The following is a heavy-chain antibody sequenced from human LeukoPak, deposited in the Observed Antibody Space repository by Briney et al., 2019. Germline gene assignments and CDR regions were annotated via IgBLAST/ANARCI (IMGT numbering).Heavy chain of an antibody. D-gene: IGHD1-26*01. CDR2: IKQDGSEK. CDR1: GFTFSSYW. J-gene: IGHJ3*02. Sequence: GGSLRLSCAASGFTFSSYWMSWVRQAPGKGLEWVANIKQDGSEKYYVDSVKGRFTISRDNAKNSLYLQMNSLRAEDTAVYYCARDRSGSYWADAFDIWGQGTMVTVSS. CDR3: ARDRSGSYWADAFDI. V-gene: IGHV3-7*01.